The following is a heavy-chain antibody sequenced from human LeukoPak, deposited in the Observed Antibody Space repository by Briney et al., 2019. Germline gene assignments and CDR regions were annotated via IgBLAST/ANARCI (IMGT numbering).Heavy chain of an antibody. D-gene: IGHD3-10*01. CDR1: GYTFTGYY. J-gene: IGHJ4*02. V-gene: IGHV1-2*02. Sequence: GASVKVSCKASGYTFTGYYFHWVRQAPGQGLEWMGWLNPSSGGTNYAQKFQGRVTMTRDTSISTAYMELSRLRSDDTAVYYCAKGEGEYYYSSGSYWGDYWGQGTLVTVSS. CDR3: AKGEGEYYYSSGSYWGDY. CDR2: LNPSSGGT.